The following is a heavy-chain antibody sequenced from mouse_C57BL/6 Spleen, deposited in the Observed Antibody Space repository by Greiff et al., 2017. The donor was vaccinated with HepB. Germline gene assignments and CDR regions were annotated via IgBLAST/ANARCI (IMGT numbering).Heavy chain of an antibody. CDR3: ASWEGYFDY. V-gene: IGHV1-4*01. CDR1: GYTFTSYT. CDR2: INPSSGYT. D-gene: IGHD4-1*01. J-gene: IGHJ2*01. Sequence: QVQLKESGAELARPGASVKMSCKASGYTFTSYTMHWVKQRPGQGLEWIGYINPSSGYTKYNQKFKDKATLTADKSSSTAYMQLSSLTSEDSAVYYCASWEGYFDYWGQGTTLTVSS.